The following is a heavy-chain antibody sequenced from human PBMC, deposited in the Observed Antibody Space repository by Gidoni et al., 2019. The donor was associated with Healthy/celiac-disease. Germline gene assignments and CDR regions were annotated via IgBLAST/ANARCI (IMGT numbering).Heavy chain of an antibody. Sequence: QVQLVQSGAEVKKPGASVKVSCKASGYTFTSYAMHWVRQAPGQRLEWMGWINAGNGNTKYSQKFQGRVTITRDTSASTAYMELSSLRSEDTAVYYCASPKEVYNWNYQTLGQLDYWGQGTLVTVSS. CDR2: INAGNGNT. CDR3: ASPKEVYNWNYQTLGQLDY. J-gene: IGHJ4*02. D-gene: IGHD1-7*01. V-gene: IGHV1-3*01. CDR1: GYTFTSYA.